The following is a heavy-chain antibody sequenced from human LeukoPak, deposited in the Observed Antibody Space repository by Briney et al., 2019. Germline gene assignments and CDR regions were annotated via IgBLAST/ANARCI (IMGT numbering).Heavy chain of an antibody. D-gene: IGHD5-24*01. Sequence: PSETLSLTCAVYGGSFSGYYWCWIRQPPGKGLEWVGEINHSGSTNYNPSLKSRVTISVDTSKNQFSLKLSSVTAADTAVYYCARAMATLYYFDYWGQGTLVAVSS. V-gene: IGHV4-34*01. CDR2: INHSGST. CDR1: GGSFSGYY. CDR3: ARAMATLYYFDY. J-gene: IGHJ4*02.